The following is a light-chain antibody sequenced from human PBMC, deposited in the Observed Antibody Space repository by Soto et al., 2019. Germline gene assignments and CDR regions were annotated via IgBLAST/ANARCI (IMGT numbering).Light chain of an antibody. Sequence: EIVLTQSPGTLSLSPGERATLSCRASQSISSSYLAWYQQQPGHAPRLLISGASSRATGIPDRFSGSGSGTDFTLTISRLEPEDLAVYFCQQYGSSPWTFGQGTKVEIK. V-gene: IGKV3-20*01. CDR1: QSISSSY. J-gene: IGKJ1*01. CDR3: QQYGSSPWT. CDR2: GAS.